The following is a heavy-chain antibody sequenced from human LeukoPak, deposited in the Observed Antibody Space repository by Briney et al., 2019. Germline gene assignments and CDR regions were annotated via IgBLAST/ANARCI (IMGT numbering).Heavy chain of an antibody. D-gene: IGHD4-17*01. CDR3: ARDNERGVTTYFDY. V-gene: IGHV1-8*01. CDR2: MNPNSGNT. CDR1: GYTFTSSD. Sequence: VASVKVSCKASGYTFTSSDINWVRQAPGQGLEWMGWMNPNSGNTGYAQKFQGRVTMTRNTSITTAYMELSSLRSEDTAVYYCARDNERGVTTYFDYWGQGTLVTVSS. J-gene: IGHJ4*02.